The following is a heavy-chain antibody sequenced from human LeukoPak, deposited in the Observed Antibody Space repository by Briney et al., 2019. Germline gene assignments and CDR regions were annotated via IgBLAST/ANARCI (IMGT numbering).Heavy chain of an antibody. CDR1: GYTFTGYY. D-gene: IGHD2-2*01. CDR3: ARDLGTISYYLDY. CDR2: INPNSGGT. J-gene: IGHJ4*02. Sequence: ASVKVSCKASGYTFTGYYMHWVRQAPGQGLEWMGWINPNSGGTNYAQKFQGRVTMTRDTSISTAYMELSRLRSDDTAVYYCARDLGTISYYLDYWGQGTLVTVSS. V-gene: IGHV1-2*02.